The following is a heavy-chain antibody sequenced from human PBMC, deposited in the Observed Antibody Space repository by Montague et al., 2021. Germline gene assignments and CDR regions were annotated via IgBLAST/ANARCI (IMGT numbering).Heavy chain of an antibody. CDR2: FYSGGNT. CDR1: GGSISSTSHY. CDR3: ARARITGTTTPLDY. J-gene: IGHJ4*02. Sequence: SQTLSLTCTVSGGSISSTSHYWDWIHQPPGKGLEWIGTFYSGGNTYYNPALKSRVSISADTSNNQFSLKLHSVTAADTAVYFCARARITGTTTPLDYWGQGTLVIVSS. D-gene: IGHD1/OR15-1a*01. V-gene: IGHV4-39*01.